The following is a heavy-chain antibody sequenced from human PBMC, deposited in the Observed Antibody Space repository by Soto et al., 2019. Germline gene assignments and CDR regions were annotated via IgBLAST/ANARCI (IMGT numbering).Heavy chain of an antibody. CDR2: IWYDGSNK. J-gene: IGHJ4*02. D-gene: IGHD3-3*01. CDR3: VRCKGDFWSGPFDY. CDR1: VFTFSSYG. Sequence: QVQLVESGGGVVQPGRSLRLSCAASVFTFSSYGMHWVRQAPGKGLEWVAVIWYDGSNKYYADSVKGRFTISRDNSKNTLYLQMNSLRAEDTAVYYCVRCKGDFWSGPFDYWGQGTLVTVSS. V-gene: IGHV3-33*01.